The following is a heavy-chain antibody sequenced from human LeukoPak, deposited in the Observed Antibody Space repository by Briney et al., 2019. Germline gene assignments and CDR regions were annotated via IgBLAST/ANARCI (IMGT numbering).Heavy chain of an antibody. CDR3: ARVPDEAADPN. J-gene: IGHJ4*02. D-gene: IGHD6-13*01. V-gene: IGHV3-7*01. CDR2: IKQDGSEK. Sequence: GGSLRLSCAASGFHFTTYWMGWVRQAPGKGLEWVANIKQDGSEKYYVDSVKGRFTISRDNAKNSLYLQMNSLRAEDTAVYYCARVPDEAADPNWGQGTLVTVSS. CDR1: GFHFTTYW.